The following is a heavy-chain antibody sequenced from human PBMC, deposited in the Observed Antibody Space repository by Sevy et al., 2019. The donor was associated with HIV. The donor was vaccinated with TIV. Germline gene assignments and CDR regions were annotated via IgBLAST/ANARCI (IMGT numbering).Heavy chain of an antibody. V-gene: IGHV3-15*01. CDR3: TTQWF. J-gene: IGHJ4*02. D-gene: IGHD3-22*01. Sequence: GGSLRLAWAGAGFTFSNTWMSWVRQAPGKGLEWIGRIKSKTDGGTTDYAATVKGRFSISRDDSKNTLYLQMNSLKTADTAVYYCTTQWFWGQGTLVTVSS. CDR2: IKSKTDGGTT. CDR1: GFTFSNTW.